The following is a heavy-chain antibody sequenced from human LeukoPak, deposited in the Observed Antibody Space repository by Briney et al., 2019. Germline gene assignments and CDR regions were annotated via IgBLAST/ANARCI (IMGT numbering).Heavy chain of an antibody. D-gene: IGHD3-3*01. V-gene: IGHV3-74*01. CDR1: EFLFSNYW. CDR2: IDSDGSPT. CDR3: ARESQQFWSVGALDV. J-gene: IGHJ6*02. Sequence: GGSLRLSCAASEFLFSNYWMHWVRQVPGEGLVWVSRIDSDGSPTTYADSVEGRFTIPRDNAHNMLYLQMNSLTAEDTAVYFCARESQQFWSVGALDVWGQGTTVTVSS.